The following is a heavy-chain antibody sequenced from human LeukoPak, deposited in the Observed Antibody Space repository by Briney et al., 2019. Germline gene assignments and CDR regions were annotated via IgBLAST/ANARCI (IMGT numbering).Heavy chain of an antibody. CDR3: ARVNIAAAGGIDY. J-gene: IGHJ4*02. D-gene: IGHD6-13*01. CDR1: GGSISSGSYY. V-gene: IGHV4-61*02. CDR2: IYTSGST. Sequence: PSETLSLTCTVSGGSISSGSYYWSWIRQPAGKGLEWIGRIYTSGSTNYNPSLKSRVTMSVATYKNQFSLKMSSVTAAETAVYYCARVNIAAAGGIDYWGQGTLVTVSS.